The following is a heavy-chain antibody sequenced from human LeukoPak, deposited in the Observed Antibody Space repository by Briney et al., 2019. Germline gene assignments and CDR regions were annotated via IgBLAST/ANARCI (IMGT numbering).Heavy chain of an antibody. Sequence: KPSETLSLTCTVSGGSISSYYWSWIRQPPGKGLEWIGYIYYSGSTNYNPSLKSRVTISVDTSRNQFSLKLSSVTAADTAVYYCARHTGYCSGGSCYYHRGRLDYWGQGTLVTVSS. J-gene: IGHJ4*02. D-gene: IGHD2-15*01. V-gene: IGHV4-59*08. CDR1: GGSISSYY. CDR2: IYYSGST. CDR3: ARHTGYCSGGSCYYHRGRLDY.